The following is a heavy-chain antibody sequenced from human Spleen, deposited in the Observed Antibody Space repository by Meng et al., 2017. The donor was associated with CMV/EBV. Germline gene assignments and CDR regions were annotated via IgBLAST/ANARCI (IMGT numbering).Heavy chain of an antibody. D-gene: IGHD6-13*01. Sequence: CAASGFIFNNFGMHWVRQAPGRGLEWVAVIWYDGIIKYYADSVKGRFTISRDNSKNMLYLQMNSLRAEDTAVYYCAREAGATAGWKDWGQGTLVTVSS. J-gene: IGHJ4*02. V-gene: IGHV3-33*01. CDR2: IWYDGIIK. CDR1: GFIFNNFG. CDR3: AREAGATAGWKD.